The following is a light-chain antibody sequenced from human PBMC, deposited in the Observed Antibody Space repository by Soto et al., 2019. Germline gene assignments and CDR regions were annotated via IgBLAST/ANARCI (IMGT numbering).Light chain of an antibody. CDR2: GAY. CDR3: KQYGSSPWT. V-gene: IGKV3-20*01. CDR1: QSVSSY. Sequence: EIVLTQSPATLSLSPGERATLSCRASQSVSSYLAWYQQKPGQAPRLLIYGAYSRATGIPDRFSGSGSGTDFTLTIRRLEPEDFAVYYCKQYGSSPWTFGQGTKVDIK. J-gene: IGKJ1*01.